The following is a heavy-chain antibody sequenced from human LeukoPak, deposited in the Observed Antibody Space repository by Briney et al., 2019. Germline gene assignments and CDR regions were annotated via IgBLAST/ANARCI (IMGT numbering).Heavy chain of an antibody. D-gene: IGHD3-10*01. J-gene: IGHJ6*03. CDR2: IRSKAYGGTT. CDR1: GFTFGDYA. CDR3: TGGYYGSGDFGYYYMDV. Sequence: AGGSLRLSCTASGFTFGDYAMSWVRQAPGKGLEWVGFIRSKAYGGTTEYAASVKGRFTISRDDSKSIACLQMNSLKTEDTAVYYCTGGYYGSGDFGYYYMDVWGKGTTVTISS. V-gene: IGHV3-49*04.